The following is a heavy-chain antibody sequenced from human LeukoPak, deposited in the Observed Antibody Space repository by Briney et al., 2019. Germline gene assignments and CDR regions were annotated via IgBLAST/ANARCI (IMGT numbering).Heavy chain of an antibody. D-gene: IGHD4-23*01. CDR1: GGSISSYY. V-gene: IGHV4-59*01. CDR3: ARDREYRATVVTPGAFDI. CDR2: VSYSGST. Sequence: SETLSLTCTVSGGSISSYYWSWVRQPPGKGLEWIGYVSYSGSTDYNPSLKSRVTISVDTSKNQFSLKLSSVTAADTAVYYCARDREYRATVVTPGAFDIWGQGTMVTVSS. J-gene: IGHJ3*02.